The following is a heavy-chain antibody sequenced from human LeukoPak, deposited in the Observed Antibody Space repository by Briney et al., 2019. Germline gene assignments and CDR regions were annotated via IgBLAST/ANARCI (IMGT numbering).Heavy chain of an antibody. V-gene: IGHV4-59*01. CDR2: IYYSGIT. Sequence: LETLSLTCTVPGGSISSYYWSWIRQPPGKGLEWIGYIYYSGITNYNPSLKSRVTISVDTSKNQFSLKLSSLTAADTAVYYCARDKYCSSTSCSPLFDYWGQGTLVTVSS. J-gene: IGHJ4*02. D-gene: IGHD2-2*01. CDR1: GGSISSYY. CDR3: ARDKYCSSTSCSPLFDY.